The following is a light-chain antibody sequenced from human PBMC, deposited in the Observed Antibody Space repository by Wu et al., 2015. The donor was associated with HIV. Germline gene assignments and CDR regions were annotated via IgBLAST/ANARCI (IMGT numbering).Light chain of an antibody. CDR3: QQYVRYWT. V-gene: IGKV1-5*03. CDR2: KAS. J-gene: IGKJ1*01. Sequence: DIQMTQSPSTLSASVGDRVTITCRASQTISTWLAWYQQKPGKAPKLLIYKASTLESGVPSRFSGSGSGTEFTLTITSLQPDDFATYYCQQYVRYWTFGQGTKVE. CDR1: QTISTW.